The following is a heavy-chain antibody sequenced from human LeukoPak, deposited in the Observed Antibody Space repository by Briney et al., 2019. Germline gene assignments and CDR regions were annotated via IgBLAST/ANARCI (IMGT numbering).Heavy chain of an antibody. CDR2: ISDSGGST. D-gene: IGHD4/OR15-4a*01. J-gene: IGHJ6*03. V-gene: IGHV3-23*01. CDR3: ARGAGYYYYYMDV. Sequence: GGSLRLSCAVSGITLSNYGMSWVRQAPGKGLEWVAGISDSGGSTKYADSVKGRFTISRDNSKNTLYLQMNSLRAEDTAVYYCARGAGYYYYYMDVWGKGTTVTVSS. CDR1: GITLSNYG.